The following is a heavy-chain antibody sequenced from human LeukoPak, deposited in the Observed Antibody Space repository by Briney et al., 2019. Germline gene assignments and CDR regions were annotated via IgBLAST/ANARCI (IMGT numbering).Heavy chain of an antibody. CDR2: ISAGGSGT. D-gene: IGHD3-10*01. CDR1: GFTYSNLG. Sequence: GGSLRLSCASSGFTYSNLGMSWVRQAPGKGLEWVSSISAGGSGTYFADSVKGRFRISRDNSKSTLFLQMNSLRVEDTAIYYCATLSSGGSGSYHHYWGQGTLVTVSS. CDR3: ATLSSGGSGSYHHY. V-gene: IGHV3-23*01. J-gene: IGHJ4*02.